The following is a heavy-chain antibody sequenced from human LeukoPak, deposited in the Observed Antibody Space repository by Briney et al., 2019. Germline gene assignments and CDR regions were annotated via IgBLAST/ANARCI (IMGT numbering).Heavy chain of an antibody. CDR1: GDSFTSYW. V-gene: IGHV5-10-1*01. D-gene: IGHD5-18*01. J-gene: IGHJ4*02. Sequence: GESLKISCKGSGDSFTSYWISWVRQMPGKGLEWMGRIDPSDSYTNYSPSFQGHVTISADKSISTAYLQWSSLKASDTAMYYCARRGDGDTATTYDYWGQGTLVTVSS. CDR3: ARRGDGDTATTYDY. CDR2: IDPSDSYT.